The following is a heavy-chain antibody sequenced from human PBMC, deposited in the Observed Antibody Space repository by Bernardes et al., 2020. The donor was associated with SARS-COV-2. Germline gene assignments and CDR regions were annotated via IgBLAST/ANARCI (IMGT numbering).Heavy chain of an antibody. CDR2: IYYSGST. CDR3: AASRDGYKYYFDY. CDR1: GGSISSYY. Sequence: SETLSLTCTVSGGSISSYYWSWIRQPPGKGLEWIGYIYYSGSTNYNPSLKSRVTISVDTSKNQFSLKLSSVTAADTAVYYCAASRDGYKYYFDYWGQGTLVRVSS. D-gene: IGHD5-12*01. V-gene: IGHV4-59*08. J-gene: IGHJ4*02.